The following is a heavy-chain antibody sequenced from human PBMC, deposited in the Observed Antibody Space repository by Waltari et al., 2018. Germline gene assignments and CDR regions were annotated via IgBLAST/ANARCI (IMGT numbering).Heavy chain of an antibody. Sequence: QVHMVESGGGVVQPGMALRLSCAAPGFSLTNFGMHWVRQVPGKGLEWVALAWFDGVKTYYADSVRGRFTISRDNSKNTLYLDIKNLRVDDTAIYYCAKDAFGNTYLDHWGQGTLVTVSS. CDR1: GFSLTNFG. V-gene: IGHV3-33*06. CDR2: AWFDGVKT. D-gene: IGHD3-10*01. J-gene: IGHJ5*02. CDR3: AKDAFGNTYLDH.